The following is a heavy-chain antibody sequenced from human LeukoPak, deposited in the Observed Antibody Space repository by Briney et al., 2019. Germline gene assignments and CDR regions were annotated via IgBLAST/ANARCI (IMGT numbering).Heavy chain of an antibody. Sequence: SETLSLTCAVYGGSFSGYYWSWIRQPPGKGLEWIGEINHSGSTNYNPSLKSRVTISVGTSKNQFSLKLSSVTAADTAVYYCARGPPGGSDAFDIWGQGTMVTVSS. D-gene: IGHD2-15*01. CDR1: GGSFSGYY. J-gene: IGHJ3*02. CDR2: INHSGST. CDR3: ARGPPGGSDAFDI. V-gene: IGHV4-34*01.